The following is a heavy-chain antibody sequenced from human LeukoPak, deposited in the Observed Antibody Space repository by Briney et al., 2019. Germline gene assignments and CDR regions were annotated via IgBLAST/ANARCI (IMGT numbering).Heavy chain of an antibody. CDR3: ARAEYSSSSPDY. D-gene: IGHD6-6*01. Sequence: SQTLSLTCAVSGGSISSGGYSWSWIRQPPGKGLEWIGYVYHSGSTYYNPSLKSRVTISVDRSKNQFSLKLSSVTAADTAVYYCARAEYSSSSPDYWGQGTLVTVSS. CDR2: VYHSGST. CDR1: GGSISSGGYS. V-gene: IGHV4-30-2*01. J-gene: IGHJ4*02.